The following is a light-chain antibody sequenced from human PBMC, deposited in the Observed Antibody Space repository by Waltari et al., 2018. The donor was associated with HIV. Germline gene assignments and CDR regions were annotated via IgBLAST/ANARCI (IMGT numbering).Light chain of an antibody. J-gene: IGLJ2*01. Sequence: QSALTQPASVSGSPGQSITISCTGTSSDVGGYNYVSWYQQHPGKAPKVMIYEVTNRPSGFSNRFSGSKSGNTASLTISGLQAEDEADYYCSSYTSSNTVVFGGGTKLTVL. CDR1: SSDVGGYNY. V-gene: IGLV2-14*01. CDR3: SSYTSSNTVV. CDR2: EVT.